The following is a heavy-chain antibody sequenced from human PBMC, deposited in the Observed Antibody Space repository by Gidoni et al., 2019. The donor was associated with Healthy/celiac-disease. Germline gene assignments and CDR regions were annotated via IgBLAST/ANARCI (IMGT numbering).Heavy chain of an antibody. Sequence: QVQLQQWGAGLLKPSETLSLTCAAYGGSFSGYYWRWIRPPPGKGLEWIGEINHSGSTNYNPSLKSRVTISVDTSKNQFALKLSSVTAADTAVYYCARGTGYSSSWCFQHWGQGTLVTVSS. J-gene: IGHJ1*01. CDR2: INHSGST. D-gene: IGHD6-13*01. CDR1: GGSFSGYY. CDR3: ARGTGYSSSWCFQH. V-gene: IGHV4-34*01.